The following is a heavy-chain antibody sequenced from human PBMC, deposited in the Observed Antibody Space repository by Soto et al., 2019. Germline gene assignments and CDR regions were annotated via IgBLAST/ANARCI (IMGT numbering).Heavy chain of an antibody. D-gene: IGHD5-12*01. Sequence: ASVKVSCKASGYTFTSYGISWVRQAPGQGLEWMGWISAHNGNTKYEQKLQGRVTMTTDTSTSTAYMELRSLRSDDTAVYYCARDLGGFPDYWGQGNLVTVSS. V-gene: IGHV1-18*01. CDR1: GYTFTSYG. CDR2: ISAHNGNT. J-gene: IGHJ4*02. CDR3: ARDLGGFPDY.